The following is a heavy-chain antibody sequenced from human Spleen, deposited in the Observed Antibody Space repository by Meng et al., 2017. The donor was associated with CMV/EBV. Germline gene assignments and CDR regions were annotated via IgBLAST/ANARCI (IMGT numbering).Heavy chain of an antibody. CDR1: GGFISSNSHY. D-gene: IGHD3-16*02. J-gene: IGHJ4*02. V-gene: IGHV4-39*07. CDR2: SFYRGST. CDR3: ARDMNRGSHDYVRGRYRSGGIDH. Sequence: SETLSLTCSFSGGFISSNSHYWAWIRQPRGKGLDWLGSSFYRGSTYYNPSRQSRVTISTDTSKNLFSLKLTSVTAADTAMYFCARDMNRGSHDYVRGRYRSGGIDHWGQGQLVTVSS.